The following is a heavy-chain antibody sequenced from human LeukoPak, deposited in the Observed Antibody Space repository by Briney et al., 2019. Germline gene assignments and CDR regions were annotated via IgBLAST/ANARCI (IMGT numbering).Heavy chain of an antibody. J-gene: IGHJ4*02. CDR3: IRCRVSDDSSSHYAY. V-gene: IGHV3-66*01. D-gene: IGHD3-22*01. Sequence: AGGSLRLSCKVSGLTVSRTHMTWVRQASGKALEWLSVIYSGGDTNYADSVKGRFTISRDNGKNTLFLQMDSLRAEDTAVYYCIRCRVSDDSSSHYAYWGQGALVTVSS. CDR2: IYSGGDT. CDR1: GLTVSRTH.